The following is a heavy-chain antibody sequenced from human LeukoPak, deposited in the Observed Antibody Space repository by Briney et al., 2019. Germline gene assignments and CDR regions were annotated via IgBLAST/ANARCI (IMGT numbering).Heavy chain of an antibody. CDR1: GFTLSSYG. CDR3: AREVRIGVRGLIRARYGMDV. CDR2: IWYDGSDK. J-gene: IGHJ6*02. Sequence: PGGSLSLSCAASGFTLSSYGMHWVRQAPGKGLDWVAVIWYDGSDKYYTDSVKGRFTISRDISKNTLYLEMNSLRAEDTAMYYCAREVRIGVRGLIRARYGMDVWGQGTTVTVSS. D-gene: IGHD3-10*01. V-gene: IGHV3-33*01.